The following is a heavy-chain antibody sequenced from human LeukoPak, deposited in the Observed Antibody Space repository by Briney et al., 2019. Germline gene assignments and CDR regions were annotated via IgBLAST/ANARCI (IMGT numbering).Heavy chain of an antibody. CDR3: ASSIFGVVQTPYYYYDMDV. Sequence: SVKVSCKASGGTFSSYAVSWVRQAPGQGLEWMGRIIPIFGTANYAQKFQGRVTITTDESTSTAYMELSSLRSEDTAVYYCASSIFGVVQTPYYYYDMDVWGKGTTVTVSS. CDR1: GGTFSSYA. D-gene: IGHD3-3*01. J-gene: IGHJ6*03. CDR2: IIPIFGTA. V-gene: IGHV1-69*05.